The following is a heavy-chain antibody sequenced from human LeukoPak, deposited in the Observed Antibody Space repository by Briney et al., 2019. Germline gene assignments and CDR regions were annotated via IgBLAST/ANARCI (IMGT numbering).Heavy chain of an antibody. V-gene: IGHV1-69*04. D-gene: IGHD6-19*01. J-gene: IGHJ3*02. CDR3: ARDSSGWTYAFDI. Sequence: GASVKVSCKASGGTFSSYAISWVRQAPGQGLEWMGRIIPILGIANYAQKFQGRVTITADKSTSTAYMELSSLRSEDTAVYYCARDSSGWTYAFDIWGQGTMVTVSS. CDR1: GGTFSSYA. CDR2: IIPILGIA.